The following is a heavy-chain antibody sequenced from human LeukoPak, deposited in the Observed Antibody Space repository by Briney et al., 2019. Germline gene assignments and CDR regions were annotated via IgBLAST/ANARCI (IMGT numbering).Heavy chain of an antibody. J-gene: IGHJ4*02. V-gene: IGHV1-2*02. Sequence: AASAKVSCKASGYTFTGYYMHWVRQAPGQGLEWMGWINPNSGGTNYAQKFQGRVTMTRDTSISTAYMELSRLRSDDTAVYYCARSSHGLSTMIVVVTPFDYWGQGTLVTVSS. D-gene: IGHD3-22*01. CDR2: INPNSGGT. CDR1: GYTFTGYY. CDR3: ARSSHGLSTMIVVVTPFDY.